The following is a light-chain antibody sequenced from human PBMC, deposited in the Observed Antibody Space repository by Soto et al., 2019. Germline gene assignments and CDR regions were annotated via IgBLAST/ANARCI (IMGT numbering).Light chain of an antibody. V-gene: IGKV1-9*01. CDR3: QQYNSYPRT. CDR1: QGISSY. CDR2: RAS. J-gene: IGKJ1*01. Sequence: DIQLTQSPSFLSASPGERATITCRASQGISSYLAWYQQKPRKAPEVLIFRASTMASGIPSRFSGSGSGTEFTLTISSLQPEDFAAYFCQQYNSYPRTFGQGTKVDNK.